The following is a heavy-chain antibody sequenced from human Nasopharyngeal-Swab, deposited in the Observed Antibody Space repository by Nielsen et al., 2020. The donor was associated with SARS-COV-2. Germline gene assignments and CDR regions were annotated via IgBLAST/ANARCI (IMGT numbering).Heavy chain of an antibody. CDR3: ARVAAAGTLYYYYYMDV. D-gene: IGHD6-13*01. CDR1: GFTFSSYS. J-gene: IGHJ6*03. CDR2: ISSSSSYI. Sequence: GGSLRLSCAASGFTFSSYSMNWVRQAPGKGLEWVSSISSSSSYIYYADSVKGRFTISRDNAKNTLYLQMNSLRAEDTAVYYCARVAAAGTLYYYYYMDVWGKGTTVTVSS. V-gene: IGHV3-21*01.